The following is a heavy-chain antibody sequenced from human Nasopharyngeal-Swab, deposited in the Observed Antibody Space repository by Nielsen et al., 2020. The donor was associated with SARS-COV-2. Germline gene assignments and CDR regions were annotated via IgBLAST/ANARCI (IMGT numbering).Heavy chain of an antibody. Sequence: WIRQPPGKGLEWVANIKRDGSEKYYVDSVKGRFTISRDNAKNSLFLQMNSLRAEDTAVYYCATVPSTIAVRKLLRNKDYYYYYMDVWGTGTTVTVSS. D-gene: IGHD6-6*01. CDR3: ATVPSTIAVRKLLRNKDYYYYYMDV. V-gene: IGHV3-7*01. CDR2: IKRDGSEK. J-gene: IGHJ6*03.